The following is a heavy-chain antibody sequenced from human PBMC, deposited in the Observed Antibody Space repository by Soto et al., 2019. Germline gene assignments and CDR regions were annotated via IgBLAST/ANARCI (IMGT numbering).Heavy chain of an antibody. CDR3: AREDRGNYCNDY. D-gene: IGHD1-26*01. Sequence: QVQLVESGGGVVQPGRSLRLSCAASGFTFSSYGLHWVRQARGKGLEWVADIWYDGTNKYYADSVKGRFTISSDNSKNTLYLQMNSLRAADTAVYYCAREDRGNYCNDYWGEGTLVTVSA. CDR1: GFTFSSYG. V-gene: IGHV3-33*01. CDR2: IWYDGTNK. J-gene: IGHJ4*02.